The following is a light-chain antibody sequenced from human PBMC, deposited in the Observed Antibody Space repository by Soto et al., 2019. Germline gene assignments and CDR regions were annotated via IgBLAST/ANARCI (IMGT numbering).Light chain of an antibody. CDR2: APS. Sequence: EIQLTQSPAPRSASLGDRVAITCPASQHISNSFPWFQPNPGQAPKPLISAPSTLQSGVPSRFGGSGSGTDFTLTISILHPEDFATYYCLQHNTYTLTFGQGTKVDIK. CDR1: QHISNS. V-gene: IGKV1-17*03. J-gene: IGKJ1*01. CDR3: LQHNTYTLT.